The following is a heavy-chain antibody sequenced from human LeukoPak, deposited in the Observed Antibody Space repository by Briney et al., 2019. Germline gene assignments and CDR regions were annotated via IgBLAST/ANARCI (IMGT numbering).Heavy chain of an antibody. CDR1: GFTFSTYG. J-gene: IGHJ4*02. D-gene: IGHD2-2*01. CDR3: ARDQGCSSTNCYSLFFHY. CDR2: IWYDGSNK. V-gene: IGHV3-33*01. Sequence: PGGSLRLSCAASGFTFSTYGMHWARQAPGKGLEWVALIWYDGSNKYYADSVKGRFTISRDNSKNTLYLQMNSLRAEDTAVYYCARDQGCSSTNCYSLFFHYWGQGTLVTVSS.